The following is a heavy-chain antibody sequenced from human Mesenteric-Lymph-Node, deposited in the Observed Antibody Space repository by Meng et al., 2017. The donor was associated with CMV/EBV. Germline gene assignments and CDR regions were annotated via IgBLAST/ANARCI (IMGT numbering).Heavy chain of an antibody. CDR3: ARGSSYDILTGYFDY. D-gene: IGHD3-9*01. CDR1: GGSFSCYY. J-gene: IGHJ4*02. Sequence: QVQLPQLGAGLLKPSETLSVTCAVYGGSFSCYYWNWIRQSPEKGLEWIGEINHSGSTTYNPSFTSRIIISVDTSTNQISLNMSSVTAADTAVYYCARGSSYDILTGYFDYWGQGALVTVSS. CDR2: INHSGST. V-gene: IGHV4-34*01.